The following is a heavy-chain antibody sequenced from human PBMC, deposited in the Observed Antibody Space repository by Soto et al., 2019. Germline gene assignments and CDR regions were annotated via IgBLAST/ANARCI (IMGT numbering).Heavy chain of an antibody. J-gene: IGHJ4*02. CDR3: TTLRITERIDY. Sequence: GGSLRLSCAASGFSFSSYGIHWVRQAPGKGLEWVGRIKSKTDGGTTDYAAPVKGRFTISRDDSRDTLYLQMNSLKTEDTAVYYCTTLRITERIDYWGQGTLVTVSS. CDR1: GFSFSSYG. D-gene: IGHD1-20*01. CDR2: IKSKTDGGTT. V-gene: IGHV3-15*07.